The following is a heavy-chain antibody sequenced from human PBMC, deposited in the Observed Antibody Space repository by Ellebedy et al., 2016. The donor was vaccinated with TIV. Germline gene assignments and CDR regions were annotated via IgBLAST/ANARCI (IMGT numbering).Heavy chain of an antibody. CDR3: ARDWTYSSGSHNSGPFDP. CDR1: SNYA. CDR2: ISASGAYT. J-gene: IGHJ5*02. Sequence: GGSLRLSXTAFSNYAMSWVRQAPGKGLEWVSVISASGAYTNFADSVKGSFTISRDNSRNTLFLQMNSLRADDTAEYYCARDWTYSSGSHNSGPFDPWGQGTLVTVSS. D-gene: IGHD3-10*01. V-gene: IGHV3-23*01.